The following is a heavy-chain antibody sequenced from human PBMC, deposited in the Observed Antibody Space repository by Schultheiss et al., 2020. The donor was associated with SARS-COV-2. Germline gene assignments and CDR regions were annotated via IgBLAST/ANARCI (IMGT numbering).Heavy chain of an antibody. D-gene: IGHD6-13*01. CDR3: ARAAAGYFQH. V-gene: IGHV4-61*01. J-gene: IGHJ1*01. CDR1: GGSVSSGTYC. Sequence: SETLSLTCTVSGGSVSSGTYCWSWIRQPPGRGLEWIGYIYYSGTATYNPSLQSRVTISLDTSKNQFSLNVRSVTAADTAVYYCARAAAGYFQHWGQGTLVTVSS. CDR2: IYYSGTA.